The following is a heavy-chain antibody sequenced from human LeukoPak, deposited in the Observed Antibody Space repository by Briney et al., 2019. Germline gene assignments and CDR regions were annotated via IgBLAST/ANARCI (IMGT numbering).Heavy chain of an antibody. D-gene: IGHD2-2*01. CDR2: IRSKAYGGTT. CDR3: TSPWYCSSTSCSGFDY. Sequence: PGRSLRLSCTASGFTFGDYAMSWVRQAPGKGLEWVGFIRSKAYGGTTEYAASVKGRFTISRDDSKSIAYLQMNSLKTEDTAVYYCTSPWYCSSTSCSGFDYWGQGTLVTVSS. J-gene: IGHJ4*02. CDR1: GFTFGDYA. V-gene: IGHV3-49*04.